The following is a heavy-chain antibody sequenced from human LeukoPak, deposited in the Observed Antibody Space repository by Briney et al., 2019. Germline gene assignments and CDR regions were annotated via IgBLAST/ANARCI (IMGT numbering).Heavy chain of an antibody. D-gene: IGHD3-10*01. Sequence: GGSLRLSCAASGFTFSSYAMSWVRQAPGKGLEWVSAISGSAVDTWYADSVKGRFTISRDNSKDTLYLQMNSLRAEDTAVYYCAKDSMVRGVIIPIWGQGTLVTVFS. CDR1: GFTFSSYA. J-gene: IGHJ4*02. V-gene: IGHV3-23*01. CDR2: ISGSAVDT. CDR3: AKDSMVRGVIIPI.